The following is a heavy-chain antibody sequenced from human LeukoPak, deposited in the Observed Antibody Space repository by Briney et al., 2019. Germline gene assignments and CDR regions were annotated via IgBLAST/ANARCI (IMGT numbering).Heavy chain of an antibody. CDR1: GFTFSSHW. CDR2: ISSSSSTI. CDR3: ARGRRQGTIFGVARNGFDI. D-gene: IGHD3-3*02. V-gene: IGHV3-48*01. J-gene: IGHJ3*02. Sequence: GGSLRLSCAASGFTFSSHWMNWVRQAPGKGLEWVSYISSSSSTIYYADSVKGRFTISRDNAKNSLYLQMNSLRAEDTAVYYCARGRRQGTIFGVARNGFDIWGQGTMVTVSS.